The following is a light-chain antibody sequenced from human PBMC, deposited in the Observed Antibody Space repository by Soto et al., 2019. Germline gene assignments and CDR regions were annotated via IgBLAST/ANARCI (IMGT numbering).Light chain of an antibody. V-gene: IGLV2-14*01. CDR2: EVT. Sequence: QSALTQPASMSGSPGQSITISCTGTSSDVGGYNYVSWYQHHPGKAPKLMIYEVTDRPSGVSNRFSGSKSGNTASLTISGLQAEDEADYYCSSFTSSYTVLFGGGTKVTVL. J-gene: IGLJ2*01. CDR3: SSFTSSYTVL. CDR1: SSDVGGYNY.